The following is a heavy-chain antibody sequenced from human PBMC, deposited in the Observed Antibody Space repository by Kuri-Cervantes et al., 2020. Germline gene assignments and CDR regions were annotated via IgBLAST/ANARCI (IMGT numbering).Heavy chain of an antibody. J-gene: IGHJ4*02. Sequence: GGSLRLSCAASGFTFSSYSMNWVRQAPGKGLEWVSAISGSGGSTYYADSVKGRFTISRDNSKNTLFLQMNSLRAEDTAVYYCAKTRSVAVAGPFAFRGQGILVTVSS. V-gene: IGHV3-23*01. D-gene: IGHD6-19*01. CDR1: GFTFSSYS. CDR3: AKTRSVAVAGPFAF. CDR2: ISGSGGST.